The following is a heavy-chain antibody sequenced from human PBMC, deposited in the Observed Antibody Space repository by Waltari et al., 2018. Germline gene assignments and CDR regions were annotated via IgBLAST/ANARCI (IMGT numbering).Heavy chain of an antibody. CDR1: GGTFSSYA. V-gene: IGHV1-69*13. J-gene: IGHJ6*02. Sequence: QVQLVQSGAEVKKPGSSVKVSCKASGGTFSSYAISWVRQAPGQGLEWMGGIIPIFGTANYAQKFQGRVTITADESTSTAYMELSSLRSEDTAVYYCARGAPCSGGSCYSTSYYYYGMDVWGQGTTVTVSS. D-gene: IGHD2-15*01. CDR3: ARGAPCSGGSCYSTSYYYYGMDV. CDR2: IIPIFGTA.